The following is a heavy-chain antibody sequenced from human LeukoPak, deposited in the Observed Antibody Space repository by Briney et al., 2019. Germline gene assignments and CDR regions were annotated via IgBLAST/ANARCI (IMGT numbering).Heavy chain of an antibody. CDR3: ARGLPTYYYDSSGYWAIDY. V-gene: IGHV1-18*01. D-gene: IGHD3-22*01. Sequence: ASVKVSCKASGYTFTSYGSSWVRQAPGQGVEWMGWISAYNGNTNYAQKLQGIVTMTTDTSTSTAYMELRSLRSDDTAVYYCARGLPTYYYDSSGYWAIDYWGQGTLVTVSS. J-gene: IGHJ4*02. CDR2: ISAYNGNT. CDR1: GYTFTSYG.